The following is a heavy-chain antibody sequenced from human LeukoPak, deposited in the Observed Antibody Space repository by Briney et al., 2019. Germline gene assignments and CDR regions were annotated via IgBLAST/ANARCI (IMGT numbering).Heavy chain of an antibody. CDR1: GFTFSTYA. J-gene: IGHJ4*02. Sequence: PGGSLRLSCAASGFTFSTYAMSWVRQAPGKGLEWVSVISGSGDDTYYAASVKGRFTISRDNSKNTLYLQMNSLRAEDTAVYYCAKVGGVPAASNYFDYWGQGTLVTVSS. V-gene: IGHV3-23*01. CDR3: AKVGGVPAASNYFDY. D-gene: IGHD2-2*01. CDR2: ISGSGDDT.